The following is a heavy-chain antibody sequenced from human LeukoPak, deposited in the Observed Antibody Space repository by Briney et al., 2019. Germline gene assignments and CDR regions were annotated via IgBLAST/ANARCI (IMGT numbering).Heavy chain of an antibody. J-gene: IGHJ4*02. CDR1: GGSISSYY. CDR2: IYSSGST. Sequence: SETLSLTCTVSGGSISSYYWNWIRQPAGKGREWIGRIYSSGSTNYNSSLKSRVIMSVDTSKNQFSLKLSSVTAADTAVYYCARTKGGYEFLLDYWGQGTLVTVSS. D-gene: IGHD5-12*01. CDR3: ARTKGGYEFLLDY. V-gene: IGHV4-4*07.